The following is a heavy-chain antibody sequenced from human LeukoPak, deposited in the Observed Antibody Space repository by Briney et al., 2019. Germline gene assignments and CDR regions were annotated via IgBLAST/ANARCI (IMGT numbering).Heavy chain of an antibody. CDR3: ARAVDDSSDYKDYFTY. J-gene: IGHJ4*02. CDR2: IYYSGST. Sequence: NASDTQSLLCTLSGRSISRYYWSWIRHPPGKGLEWLGYIYYSGSTNYNASLKSRVTISIDTSKNHFSLNLSSVTAEDTAVYYCARAVDDSSDYKDYFTYGGQGTLITVSS. V-gene: IGHV4-59*07. D-gene: IGHD3-22*01. CDR1: GRSISRYY.